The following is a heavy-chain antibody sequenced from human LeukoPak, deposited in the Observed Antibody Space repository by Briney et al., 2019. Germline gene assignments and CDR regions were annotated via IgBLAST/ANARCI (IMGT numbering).Heavy chain of an antibody. Sequence: ASVKVSCKASGYTFTSYGISWVRQAPGQGLEWMGWISAYNGNTNYAQKLQGRVTMTTDTSTSTAYMELRSLRSDDTAVYYCARDPLIDYYDSSGYLGGHFDYWGQGTLVTVSS. D-gene: IGHD3-22*01. CDR1: GYTFTSYG. J-gene: IGHJ4*02. V-gene: IGHV1-18*01. CDR2: ISAYNGNT. CDR3: ARDPLIDYYDSSGYLGGHFDY.